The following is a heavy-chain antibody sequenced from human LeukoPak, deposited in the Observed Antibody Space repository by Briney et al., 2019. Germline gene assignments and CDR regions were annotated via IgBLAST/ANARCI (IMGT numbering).Heavy chain of an antibody. CDR1: GFPFSRYW. J-gene: IGHJ3*02. CDR2: INSDGSST. D-gene: IGHD3/OR15-3a*01. Sequence: GALRLSCAASGFPFSRYWMHWVRQAPGKGLLWVSRINSDGSSTYYADSVKGRFTTSRDNAKNALHLQMNSLTAEDTAVYYCVLDLFSSFAFDIWGQGTMVTVSS. CDR3: VLDLFSSFAFDI. V-gene: IGHV3-74*01.